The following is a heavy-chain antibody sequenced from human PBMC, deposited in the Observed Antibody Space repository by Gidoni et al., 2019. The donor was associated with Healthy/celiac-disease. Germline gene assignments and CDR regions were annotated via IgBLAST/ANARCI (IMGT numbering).Heavy chain of an antibody. CDR2: ISGSGGST. J-gene: IGHJ4*02. CDR3: AKDLAIAVAGGEDDY. V-gene: IGHV3-23*01. CDR1: GFTFSSYA. D-gene: IGHD6-19*01. Sequence: EVQLLESGGGLLQPGGSLRLSCAASGFTFSSYAMSWVRQAPGKGLEWVSAISGSGGSTYYADSVKGRFTISRDNSKNTLYLQMNSLRAEDTAVYYCAKDLAIAVAGGEDDYWGQGTLVTVSS.